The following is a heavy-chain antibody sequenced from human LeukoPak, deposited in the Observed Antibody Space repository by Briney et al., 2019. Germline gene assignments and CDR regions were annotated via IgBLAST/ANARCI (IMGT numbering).Heavy chain of an antibody. Sequence: GGSLRLSCAASGFTFSRYGMHWVRQAPGKGLEWVAVIWYDGRDKFYADSVKGRFTISRDNSKNTLSLQMNNLRVEDTAVYYCAKEARRNYDHWGPGTLVTVSS. CDR2: IWYDGRDK. CDR3: AKEARRNYDH. J-gene: IGHJ4*02. V-gene: IGHV3-33*06. CDR1: GFTFSRYG.